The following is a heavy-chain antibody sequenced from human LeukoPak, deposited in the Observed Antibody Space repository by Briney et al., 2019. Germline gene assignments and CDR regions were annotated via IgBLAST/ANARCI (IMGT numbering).Heavy chain of an antibody. J-gene: IGHJ4*02. CDR1: GFTFSSYG. CDR2: IWYDGSNK. D-gene: IGHD6-19*01. Sequence: GGSLRLSCAASGFTFSSYGMLWVRQAPGKGLEWVAVIWYDGSNKYYVDSVKGRFTISRDNSKNTVYLQMNSLRAEDTAVYYCVRLGSGWSGDYWGQGTLVTVSS. V-gene: IGHV3-33*01. CDR3: VRLGSGWSGDY.